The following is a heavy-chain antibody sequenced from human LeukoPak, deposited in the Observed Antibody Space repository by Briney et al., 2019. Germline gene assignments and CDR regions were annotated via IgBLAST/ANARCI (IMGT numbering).Heavy chain of an antibody. J-gene: IGHJ4*02. CDR2: IYPDDSDT. CDR3: ARHRKDIGFDS. D-gene: IGHD2-15*01. Sequence: GESLKISCKGSGYSFSSYWIGWVRQLPGKGLEWMGIIYPDDSDTRYSPSFRGQVTISADRSISTAYLQWSSLKASDTAMYYCARHRKDIGFDSWGQGTLVTVSS. CDR1: GYSFSSYW. V-gene: IGHV5-51*01.